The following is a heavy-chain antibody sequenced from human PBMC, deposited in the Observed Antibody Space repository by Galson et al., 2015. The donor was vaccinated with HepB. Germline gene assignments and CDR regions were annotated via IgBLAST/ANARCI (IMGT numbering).Heavy chain of an antibody. CDR1: GGSISSYY. CDR2: IYYSGST. V-gene: IGHV4-59*08. CDR3: ARQKGTLMPFDY. D-gene: IGHD1-1*01. Sequence: QVQLQESGPGLVKPSETLSLTCTVSGGSISSYYWTWIRQSPGKGLQWIGHIYYSGSTNYNPSLKSRVTISVDTSKNQFSLRLNSAIAADTAVYYCARQKGTLMPFDYWGQGTLVAVSS. J-gene: IGHJ4*02.